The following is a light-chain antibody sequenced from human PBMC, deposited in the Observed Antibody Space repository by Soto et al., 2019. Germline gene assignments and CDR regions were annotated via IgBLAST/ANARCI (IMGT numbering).Light chain of an antibody. J-gene: IGLJ3*02. CDR1: SSDVGSYNL. Sequence: QSALTQPASVSGSPGQSSTISCTGTSSDVGSYNLVSWYQQHPGKAPKLMIYEGYERPSGVSNRFSGSKSGNTASLTISGLQAEDEAHYYCCSYAGSSTLVFGGGTKLPVL. CDR3: CSYAGSSTLV. V-gene: IGLV2-23*01. CDR2: EGY.